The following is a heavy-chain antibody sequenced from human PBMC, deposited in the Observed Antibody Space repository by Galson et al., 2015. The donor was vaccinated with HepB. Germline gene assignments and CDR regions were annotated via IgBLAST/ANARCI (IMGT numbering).Heavy chain of an antibody. CDR2: INPNSGGT. Sequence: SVKVSCKASGYTFTGYYMHWVRQAPGQGLEWMGWINPNSGGTNYAQKFQGRVTMTRDTSISTAYMELSRLRSDDTAVYYCARRRVEGSAYGPPRFYAFEIWGQGTMVTVSS. V-gene: IGHV1-2*02. D-gene: IGHD3-10*01. J-gene: IGHJ3*02. CDR1: GYTFTGYY. CDR3: ARRRVEGSAYGPPRFYAFEI.